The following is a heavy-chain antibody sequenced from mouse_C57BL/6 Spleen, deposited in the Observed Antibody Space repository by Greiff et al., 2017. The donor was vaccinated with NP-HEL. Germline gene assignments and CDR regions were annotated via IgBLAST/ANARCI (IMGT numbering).Heavy chain of an antibody. D-gene: IGHD1-1*01. J-gene: IGHJ1*03. CDR1: GYTFTSYW. Sequence: QVQLQQPGAELVMPGASVKLSCKASGYTFTSYWMHWVKQMPGQGLEWIGEIDPSDSYTNYNQKFKGKSTLTVDKSSSTAYMQLSSLTSEDSAVYYCAKGGSGWYFDVWGTGTTVTVSS. CDR2: IDPSDSYT. V-gene: IGHV1-69*01. CDR3: AKGGSGWYFDV.